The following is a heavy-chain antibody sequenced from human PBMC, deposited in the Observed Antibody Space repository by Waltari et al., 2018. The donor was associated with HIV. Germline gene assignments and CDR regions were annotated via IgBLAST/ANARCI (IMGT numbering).Heavy chain of an antibody. Sequence: QVQLVESGGGVVQPGGSLRLSCAASGFAFKNFAMHWVRQAPGRGLEWVAVISYDGDQYYADTVKCRFTISRDNSKKSLFLQMSSLRPEDSAVYYCAKVAGRSGSYSHYYYGMDVWGQGTTVTVS. CDR3: AKVAGRSGSYSHYYYGMDV. V-gene: IGHV3-30*18. J-gene: IGHJ6*02. CDR1: GFAFKNFA. CDR2: ISYDGDQ. D-gene: IGHD1-26*01.